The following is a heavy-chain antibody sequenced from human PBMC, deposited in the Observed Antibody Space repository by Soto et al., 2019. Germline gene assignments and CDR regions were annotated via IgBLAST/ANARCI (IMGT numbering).Heavy chain of an antibody. D-gene: IGHD6-13*01. V-gene: IGHV3-7*01. CDR3: ARTIATAGTMFDY. J-gene: IGHJ4*02. CDR2: IKQDGSDK. Sequence: PVGSLRLSCAASGFTFSSYWMTWVRLAPGKGLEWVANIKQDGSDKYYVDSVKGRFTVSRDNAKNSLYLQTNSLRAEDTAVYYCARTIATAGTMFDYWGQGTLVTAPQ. CDR1: GFTFSSYW.